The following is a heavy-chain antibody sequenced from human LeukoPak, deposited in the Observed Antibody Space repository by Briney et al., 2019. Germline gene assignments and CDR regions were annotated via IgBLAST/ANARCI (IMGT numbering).Heavy chain of an antibody. Sequence: GGSLRLSCAASGFTFSTYAMHWVCQAPGKGLEWVAVITYDGSDKYYADSVKGRFTISRDNSKNTVYLQMNSLRAEDTAVYYCARVPYGSGTYTDYWGRGTLVTVSS. V-gene: IGHV3-30-3*01. D-gene: IGHD3-10*01. J-gene: IGHJ4*02. CDR1: GFTFSTYA. CDR2: ITYDGSDK. CDR3: ARVPYGSGTYTDY.